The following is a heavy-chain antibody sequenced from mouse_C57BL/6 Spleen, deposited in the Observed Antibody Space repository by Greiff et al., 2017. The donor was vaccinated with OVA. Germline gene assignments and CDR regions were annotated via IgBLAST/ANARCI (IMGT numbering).Heavy chain of an antibody. CDR3: ARLGYGRHFDY. CDR2: ISSGSSTI. CDR1: GFTFSDYG. D-gene: IGHD1-1*01. J-gene: IGHJ2*01. Sequence: EVKLMESGGGLVKPGGSLKLSCAASGFTFSDYGMHWVRQAPEKGLEWVAYISSGSSTIYYADTVKGRFTISRDNAKNTLFLPMTSLRSEDTAMYYCARLGYGRHFDYWGQGTTLTVSS. V-gene: IGHV5-17*01.